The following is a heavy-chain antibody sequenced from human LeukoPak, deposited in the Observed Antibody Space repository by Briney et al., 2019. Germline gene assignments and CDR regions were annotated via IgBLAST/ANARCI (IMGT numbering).Heavy chain of an antibody. Sequence: PGGSLRLSCAASGFTFSSYSTNWVRQAPGKGLEWISYISSSSSTIYNADSVKGRFTISRDNAKHSLYLQMNSLRAEDTAVYYCAKTRPLDSSSWSHGDYWGQGTLVTVSS. V-gene: IGHV3-48*01. CDR1: GFTFSSYS. CDR2: ISSSSSTI. J-gene: IGHJ4*02. CDR3: AKTRPLDSSSWSHGDY. D-gene: IGHD6-13*01.